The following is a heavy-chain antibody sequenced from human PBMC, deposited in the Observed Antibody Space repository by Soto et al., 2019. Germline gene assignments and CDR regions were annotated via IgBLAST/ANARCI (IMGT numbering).Heavy chain of an antibody. D-gene: IGHD6-13*01. CDR2: ISGSGTST. CDR1: GSTFSTYS. CDR3: TKVSSSWRYLDY. J-gene: IGHJ4*02. Sequence: GESQILSCAASGSTFSTYSLSWVRPAPGKGLEWVSSISGSGTSTYYADSVKGRFTISRDNSKSTMYLQMNSLRAEDTALYYCTKVSSSWRYLDYWGQGTLVTVSS. V-gene: IGHV3-23*01.